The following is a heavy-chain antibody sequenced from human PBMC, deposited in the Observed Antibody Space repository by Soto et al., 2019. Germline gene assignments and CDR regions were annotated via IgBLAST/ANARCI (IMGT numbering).Heavy chain of an antibody. V-gene: IGHV3-48*02. CDR3: ARDHYGDATPHNWFDP. J-gene: IGHJ5*02. D-gene: IGHD4-17*01. CDR2: ISSSSSTI. CDR1: GFTFSSYS. Sequence: PGGSLRLSCAASGFTFSSYSMNWVRQAPGKGLEWVSYISSSSSTIYYADSVKGRFTISRDNAKNSLYLQMNSLRDEDTAVYYCARDHYGDATPHNWFDPWGQGTLVTVSS.